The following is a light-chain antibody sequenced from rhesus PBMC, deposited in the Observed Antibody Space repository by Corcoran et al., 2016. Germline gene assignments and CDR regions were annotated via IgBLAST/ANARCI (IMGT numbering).Light chain of an antibody. CDR1: QSLLDSDDGNTY. Sequence: DIVMTQTPLSLPVTPGEPASISCRSSQSLLDSDDGNTYLDWYLQKPGQSPQLLIYAVSNRASGVPDRVSGSGSDTDFTLKIRRVEAEDVGVYYCMQGREFPRTFGQGTKVEIK. V-gene: IGKV2-104*02. J-gene: IGKJ1*01. CDR3: MQGREFPRT. CDR2: AVS.